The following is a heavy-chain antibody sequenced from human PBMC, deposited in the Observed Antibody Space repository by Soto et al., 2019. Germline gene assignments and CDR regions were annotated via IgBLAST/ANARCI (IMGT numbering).Heavy chain of an antibody. J-gene: IGHJ6*03. V-gene: IGHV3-21*01. CDR3: ARAAGSSYRCYLRSAHRDV. CDR2: ITETSLYI. CDR1: GFTFSSYA. Sequence: PGGSLRLSCAASGFTFSSYAMSWVRQAPGKGLEWVSSITETSLYIYYAGSVKGRFTISRDNARNSLYLELNSLRAEDTAVYYCARAAGSSYRCYLRSAHRDVWGKGTTVTVSS. D-gene: IGHD2-2*01.